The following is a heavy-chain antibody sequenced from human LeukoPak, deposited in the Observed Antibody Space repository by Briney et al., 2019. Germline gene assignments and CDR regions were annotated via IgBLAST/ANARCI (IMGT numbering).Heavy chain of an antibody. V-gene: IGHV3-23*01. Sequence: GGSLRLSCAASGFTFSNYAMTWVRQAPGEGLEWVSGIRAGGGSTNFADSVRGPFTLSTDNSKNTLYLQMNSLRAEDAAIYYCAKDGGSGMGFDPWGQGTLVTVSS. D-gene: IGHD3-10*01. CDR3: AKDGGSGMGFDP. CDR1: GFTFSNYA. CDR2: IRAGGGST. J-gene: IGHJ5*02.